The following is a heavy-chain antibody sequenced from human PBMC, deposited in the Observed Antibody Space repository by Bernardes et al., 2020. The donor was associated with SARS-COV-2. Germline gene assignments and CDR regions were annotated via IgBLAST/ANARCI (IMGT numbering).Heavy chain of an antibody. CDR1: GFTVSSNY. D-gene: IGHD1-26*01. Sequence: GGSLRLSCAASGFTVSSNYMSWVRQAPGKGLEWVSVIYSGGSTYYADSVKGRFTISRDNSKNTLYLQMNSLRAEDTAVYYCAREARWELEGGLDYWGQGTLVTVSS. J-gene: IGHJ4*02. V-gene: IGHV3-66*02. CDR3: AREARWELEGGLDY. CDR2: IYSGGST.